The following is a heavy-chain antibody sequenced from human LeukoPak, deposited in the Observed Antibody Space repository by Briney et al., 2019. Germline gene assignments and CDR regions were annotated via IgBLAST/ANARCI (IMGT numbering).Heavy chain of an antibody. D-gene: IGHD2-2*01. CDR1: SGSISSGSYY. Sequence: PSETLSLTCTVSSGSISSGSYYWSWIRQPAGKGLEWIGRIYTSGSTNYNPSLKSRVTISVDTSKNQFSLKLSSVTAADTAVYYCAGDIVVVPAAPTNWFDPWGQGTLVTVSS. CDR3: AGDIVVVPAAPTNWFDP. CDR2: IYTSGST. J-gene: IGHJ5*02. V-gene: IGHV4-61*02.